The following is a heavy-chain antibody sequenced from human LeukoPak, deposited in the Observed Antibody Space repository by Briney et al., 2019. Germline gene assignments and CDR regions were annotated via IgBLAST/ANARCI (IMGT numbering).Heavy chain of an antibody. CDR3: ARDWDYNFWSNYDH. Sequence: GGSLRLSCAASGFTFSDYYMTWIRQAPGQGLEWVSYIRYDGSDKHYADSVKGRFTISRDDSKNTLYLQMSSLRAEDTAVYYCARDWDYNFWSNYDHWGQGNLVTVSS. D-gene: IGHD3-3*01. CDR2: IRYDGSDK. V-gene: IGHV3-30*02. CDR1: GFTFSDYY. J-gene: IGHJ4*02.